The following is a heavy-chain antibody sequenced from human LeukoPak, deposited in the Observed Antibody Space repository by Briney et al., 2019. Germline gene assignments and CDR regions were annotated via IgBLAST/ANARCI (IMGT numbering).Heavy chain of an antibody. CDR3: ARGHSSGWPYWYFDL. D-gene: IGHD6-19*01. Sequence: PSETLSLTCTVSGGSISSYYWSWIRQPAGKGLEWIGRIYTSGSTNYNPSLKSRITMSVDTSKNQVSLKLSSVTAADTAVYYCARGHSSGWPYWYFDLWGRGTLVTVSS. J-gene: IGHJ2*01. CDR1: GGSISSYY. CDR2: IYTSGST. V-gene: IGHV4-4*07.